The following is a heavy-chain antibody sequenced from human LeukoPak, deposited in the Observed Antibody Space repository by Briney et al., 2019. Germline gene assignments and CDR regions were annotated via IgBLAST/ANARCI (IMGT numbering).Heavy chain of an antibody. V-gene: IGHV3-7*01. J-gene: IGHJ4*02. CDR3: VRNRGWQQFDY. D-gene: IGHD5-24*01. CDR2: INNYGSEE. CDR1: GFTFSRHG. Sequence: PGGSLRLSCAASGFTFSRHGMNWVRQAPGKGLEWVANINNYGSEENYVDSVKGRFTISRDNAENSLYLQMHSLRAEDTAVYYCVRNRGWQQFDYWGQGTLVTASS.